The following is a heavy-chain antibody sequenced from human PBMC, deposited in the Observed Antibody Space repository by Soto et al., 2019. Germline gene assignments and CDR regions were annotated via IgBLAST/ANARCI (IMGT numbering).Heavy chain of an antibody. CDR1: GYSFTSYW. V-gene: IGHV5-10-1*01. J-gene: IGHJ6*02. D-gene: IGHD3-3*01. CDR3: ASGPITIFRVVITNYYYYYGMDV. Sequence: GESLKISCKGSGYSFTSYWISWVRQMPGKGLEWMGRIDPSDSYTNYSPSFQGHVTISADKSISTAYLQWSSLKASDTAMYYCASGPITIFRVVITNYYYYYGMDVWGQGTTVTVSS. CDR2: IDPSDSYT.